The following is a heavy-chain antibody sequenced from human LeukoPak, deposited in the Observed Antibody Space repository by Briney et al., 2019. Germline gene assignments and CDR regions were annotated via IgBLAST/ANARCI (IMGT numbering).Heavy chain of an antibody. Sequence: PGGSLRLSCAASGFTFSSYSMNWVRQAPGKGLELVSSISSSSSNIYYPYPVKGRFTISRDNAKNSLYLQMNSLRAEDTAVYYCARLKGSELYFDYWGQGTLVTVSS. CDR3: ARLKGSELYFDY. CDR2: ISSSSSNI. J-gene: IGHJ4*02. CDR1: GFTFSSYS. V-gene: IGHV3-21*01. D-gene: IGHD1-1*01.